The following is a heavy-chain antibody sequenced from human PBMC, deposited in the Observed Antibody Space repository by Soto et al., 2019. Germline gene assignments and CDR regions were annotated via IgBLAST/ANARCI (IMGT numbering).Heavy chain of an antibody. J-gene: IGHJ6*02. V-gene: IGHV3-73*02. CDR3: TCGITTVRGVTSYYYYGMDV. Sequence: EVQLVESGGGLVQPGGSLKLSCAASGFTFSGSAMHWVRQASGKGLEWVGRIRSKANSYATAYAASVKGRFTISRDDSKNTAYLQMNSLKTEDTAVYYCTCGITTVRGVTSYYYYGMDVWGQGTTVTVSS. CDR1: GFTFSGSA. D-gene: IGHD3-10*01. CDR2: IRSKANSYAT.